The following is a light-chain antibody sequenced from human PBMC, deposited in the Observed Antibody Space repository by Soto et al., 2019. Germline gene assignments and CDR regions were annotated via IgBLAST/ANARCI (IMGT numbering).Light chain of an antibody. V-gene: IGLV2-8*01. CDR1: SSDVGAYNS. J-gene: IGLJ2*01. CDR2: EVS. CDR3: SSYAGSNNVV. Sequence: QSALAQPASVSGSPGQSITISCTGTSSDVGAYNSVSWYQQHPGKAPKLMIYEVSKRPSGVPDRFSGSKSGNTASLTVSGLQAEDEADYYCSSYAGSNNVVFGGGTKLTVL.